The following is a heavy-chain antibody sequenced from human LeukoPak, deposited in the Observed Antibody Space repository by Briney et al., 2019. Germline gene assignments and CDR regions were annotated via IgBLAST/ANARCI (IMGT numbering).Heavy chain of an antibody. V-gene: IGHV3-23*01. CDR1: GFTFDDYA. CDR2: ISGSGGST. J-gene: IGHJ4*02. CDR3: AKDSPYYYDSGGLNLFFDY. D-gene: IGHD3-22*01. Sequence: GGSLRLSCAASGFTFDDYAMHWVRQAPGKGLEWVSAISGSGGSTYYADSVKGRFTISRDNSKNTLYLQMNSLRAEDTAVYYCAKDSPYYYDSGGLNLFFDYWGQGTLVTVSS.